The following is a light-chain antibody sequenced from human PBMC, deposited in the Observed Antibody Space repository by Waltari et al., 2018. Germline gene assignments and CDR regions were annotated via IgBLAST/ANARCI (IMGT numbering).Light chain of an antibody. CDR1: TSNIGANT. CDR3: ATWDDTLNVWM. CDR2: SNN. Sequence: QSVLTQPPSASGTPGQRVTIACSGGTSNIGANTVNWYQQLPGPAPKLLFYSNNQRPSGVPARFSGSKAGTSACLAFSGLQSDDEADYYCATWDDTLNVWMFGGGTKLTVL. J-gene: IGLJ3*02. V-gene: IGLV1-44*01.